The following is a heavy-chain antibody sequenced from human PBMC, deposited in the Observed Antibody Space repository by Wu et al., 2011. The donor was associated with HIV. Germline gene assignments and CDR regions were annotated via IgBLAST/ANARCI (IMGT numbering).Heavy chain of an antibody. CDR3: AIGYDSRKFDP. CDR1: GYTFINYD. J-gene: IGHJ5*02. CDR2: MHPNSGNT. V-gene: IGHV1-8*02. D-gene: IGHD2-15*01. Sequence: QVQLVQSGAEVKKPGASVKVSCKASGYTFINYDINWVRQATGQGLEWMGWMHPNSGNTGYAQKFQGRVTMTRNTSISTAYMELSSLRSDDTAVYYCAIGYDSRKFDPWGQGTLVTVSS.